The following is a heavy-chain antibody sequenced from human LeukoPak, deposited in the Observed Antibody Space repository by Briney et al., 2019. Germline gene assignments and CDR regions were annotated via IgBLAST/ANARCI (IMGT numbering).Heavy chain of an antibody. CDR1: GFTVNNYG. J-gene: IGHJ4*02. V-gene: IGHV3-30*18. CDR3: AKDLRYSSSFSSNETSHLDS. Sequence: GGSLRLSCAASGFTVNNYGMHWVRQAPGKGLEWVAVISHAGNKEYYADAVKGRFTISRDNSKNTLYLQMSSLRAEDTAVFYCAKDLRYSSSFSSNETSHLDSWGQGTLVTVSS. CDR2: ISHAGNKE. D-gene: IGHD6-13*01.